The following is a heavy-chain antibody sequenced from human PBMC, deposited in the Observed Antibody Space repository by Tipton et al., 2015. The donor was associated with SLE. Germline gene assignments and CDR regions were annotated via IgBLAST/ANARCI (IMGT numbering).Heavy chain of an antibody. D-gene: IGHD4-17*01. V-gene: IGHV1-18*01. Sequence: QLVQSGAEVKNPGASVKVSCKASAYTFTTYSISWVRQAPGQGLEWMGWISTYNGNTNYAQKLQGRVTMTTDTSTGTAYMELRSLRSDDTAVYYCARAVTTGLYWYFDLWGRGTLVTVSS. CDR3: ARAVTTGLYWYFDL. CDR1: AYTFTTYS. J-gene: IGHJ2*01. CDR2: ISTYNGNT.